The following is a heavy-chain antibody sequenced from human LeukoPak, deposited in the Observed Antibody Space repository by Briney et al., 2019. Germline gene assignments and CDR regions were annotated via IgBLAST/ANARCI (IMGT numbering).Heavy chain of an antibody. CDR2: IYSGGST. CDR3: ARMMTTVTTIYYYYGMDV. V-gene: IGHV3-66*01. Sequence: GGSLRLSCAASGFTVSSNYMSWVRQAPGKGLEWVSVIYSGGSTYYADSVKGRFTISRDNSKNTLYLQMNSLRAEDMAVYYCARMMTTVTTIYYYYGMDVWGQGTTVTVSS. D-gene: IGHD4-4*01. CDR1: GFTVSSNY. J-gene: IGHJ6*02.